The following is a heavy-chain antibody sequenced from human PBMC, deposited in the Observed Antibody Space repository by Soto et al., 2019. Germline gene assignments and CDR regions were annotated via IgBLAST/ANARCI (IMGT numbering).Heavy chain of an antibody. CDR1: GFIFSDQY. CDR2: IKNRANVYTT. J-gene: IGHJ4*02. D-gene: IGHD1-26*01. Sequence: GGSLRLSCAASGFIFSDQYMDWVRRAPGKGLEWVGRIKNRANVYTTEYAASVKGRFTISRDDSKSSLYLQMNSLKIEDTAVYYCTKEGGYYYFDYWGQGALVTVSS. V-gene: IGHV3-72*01. CDR3: TKEGGYYYFDY.